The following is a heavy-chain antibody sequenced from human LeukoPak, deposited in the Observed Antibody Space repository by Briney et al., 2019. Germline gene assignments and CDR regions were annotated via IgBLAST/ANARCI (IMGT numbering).Heavy chain of an antibody. CDR2: IWYDGSNK. J-gene: IGHJ5*02. CDR3: ARHDSGGYSAGGDNWFDP. CDR1: GFTFSSHG. V-gene: IGHV3-33*01. D-gene: IGHD1-26*01. Sequence: GGSLRLSCAASGFTFSSHGMHWVRQAPGKGLEWVAVIWYDGSNKYYADSVKGRFTISRDNPKNTLYLQMNSMRAEDTAVYYCARHDSGGYSAGGDNWFDPWGQGTLVTVSS.